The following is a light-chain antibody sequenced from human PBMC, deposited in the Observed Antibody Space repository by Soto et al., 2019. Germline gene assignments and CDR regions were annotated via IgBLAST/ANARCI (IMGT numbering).Light chain of an antibody. V-gene: IGKV1-39*01. Sequence: DIQMTQSPSALSAFVGDRVTITCRASQSISRYLNWYQQKVGIAPKLLIYAASSLQSGVPPRFSGSGSGTDFTLTISSLQPEDFATYYFQQSYSIPYTFGQGTKLEI. CDR3: QQSYSIPYT. CDR2: AAS. CDR1: QSISRY. J-gene: IGKJ2*01.